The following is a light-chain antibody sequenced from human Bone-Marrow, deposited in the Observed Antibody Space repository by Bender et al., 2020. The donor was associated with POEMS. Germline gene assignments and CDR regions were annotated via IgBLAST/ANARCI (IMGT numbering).Light chain of an antibody. CDR3: SSYAGSNNLV. Sequence: QSALTQPASVSGSPGQSITISCSGTSSDIGAYDYVSWYQQHPGKAPKLMIYDVNNRPSGVSNRFSGSKSGKVASLTVSGLQPEDEAHYYCSSYAGSNNLVFGGGTQLTVL. V-gene: IGLV2-14*01. CDR2: DVN. J-gene: IGLJ3*02. CDR1: SSDIGAYDY.